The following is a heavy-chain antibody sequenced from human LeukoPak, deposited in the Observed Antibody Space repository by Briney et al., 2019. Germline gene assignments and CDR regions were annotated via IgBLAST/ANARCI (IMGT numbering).Heavy chain of an antibody. CDR3: AGPRLQFYYYVMDV. J-gene: IGHJ6*02. V-gene: IGHV1-46*01. CDR2: INPSGGST. D-gene: IGHD5-24*01. CDR1: GYTFTSYY. Sequence: ASVKVSCKASGYTFTSYYMHWVRQAPGQGLEWMGIINPSGGSTTYAQKFQGRVIMTRDTSTSTFYMELSSLRSEDTAVYYCAGPRLQFYYYVMDVWGQGTTVTASS.